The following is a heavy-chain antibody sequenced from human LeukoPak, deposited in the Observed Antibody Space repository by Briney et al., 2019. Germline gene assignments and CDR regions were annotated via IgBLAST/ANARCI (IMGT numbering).Heavy chain of an antibody. CDR2: IYYSGST. D-gene: IGHD1/OR15-1a*01. CDR1: GWSFSDYY. Sequence: SSETLSLTCAVYGWSFSDYYWTWIRQPPGKGLEWIGYIYYSGSTNYNPSLKSRVTISIDTSKNQFSLKLASVTAADTAVYYCARGTGGWYFDLWGRGTLATVSS. CDR3: ARGTGGWYFDL. V-gene: IGHV4-59*01. J-gene: IGHJ2*01.